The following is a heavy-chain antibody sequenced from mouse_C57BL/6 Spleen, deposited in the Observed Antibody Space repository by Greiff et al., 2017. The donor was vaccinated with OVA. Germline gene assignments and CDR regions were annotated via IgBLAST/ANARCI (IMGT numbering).Heavy chain of an antibody. J-gene: IGHJ3*01. D-gene: IGHD1-1*01. Sequence: EVKVEESGGGLVQPGGSLKLSCAASGFTFSDYYMYWVRQTPEKRLEWVAYISNGGGSTYYPDTVKGRFTISRDNAKNTLYLQMSRLKSEDTAMYYCATNYYGSSYGFAYWGQGTLVTVSA. CDR2: ISNGGGST. V-gene: IGHV5-12*01. CDR1: GFTFSDYY. CDR3: ATNYYGSSYGFAY.